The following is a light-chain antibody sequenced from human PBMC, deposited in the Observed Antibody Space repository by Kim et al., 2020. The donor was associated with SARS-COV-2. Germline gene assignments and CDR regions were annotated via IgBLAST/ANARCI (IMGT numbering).Light chain of an antibody. CDR3: QQYNNWPPLT. V-gene: IGKV3-15*01. Sequence: VSPGERATLSCRASQGVSSNLAWYQQKPGQAPRLLIYGASTRATGIPARFSGSGSGTEFTLTISSLQSEDFAVYYCQQYNNWPPLTFGGGTKVDIK. CDR2: GAS. J-gene: IGKJ4*01. CDR1: QGVSSN.